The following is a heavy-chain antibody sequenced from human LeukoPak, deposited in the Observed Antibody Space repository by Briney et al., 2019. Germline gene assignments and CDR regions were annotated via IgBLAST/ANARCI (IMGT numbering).Heavy chain of an antibody. V-gene: IGHV4-59*01. CDR1: GGSISSYY. D-gene: IGHD5-24*01. CDR2: IYYSGST. J-gene: IGHJ4*02. CDR3: ARARSTRHFTFDY. Sequence: SETLSLTCTVSGGSISSYYWSWIRQPPGKGLEWIGYIYYSGSTNYNPSLKSRVTISVDTSKNQFSLKLSSVTAADTAVYYCARARSTRHFTFDYWGQGTLVTVSS.